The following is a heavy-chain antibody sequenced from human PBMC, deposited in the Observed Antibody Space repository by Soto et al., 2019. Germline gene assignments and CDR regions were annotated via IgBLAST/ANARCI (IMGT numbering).Heavy chain of an antibody. Sequence: SETLSLTCTVSGGSVSSDDYYCGWIRQPPGKGLEWIGYISYSGRTYYNPSLRSRISMSIDTSKKQFSLNLTSVTAADTAMYYCTRYVDTAMINWFDPWGLGTLVT. J-gene: IGHJ5*02. CDR1: GGSVSSDDYY. D-gene: IGHD5-18*01. CDR3: TRYVDTAMINWFDP. CDR2: ISYSGRT. V-gene: IGHV4-30-4*01.